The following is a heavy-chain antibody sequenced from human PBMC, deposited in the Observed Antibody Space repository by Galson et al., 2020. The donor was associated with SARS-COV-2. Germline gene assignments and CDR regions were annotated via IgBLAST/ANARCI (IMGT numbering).Heavy chain of an antibody. CDR1: GYTFTSYD. J-gene: IGHJ6*03. V-gene: IGHV1-8*01. CDR3: ARENYSKPHDYYYYYMDV. D-gene: IGHD4-4*01. Sequence: ASVKVSCKASGYTFTSYDINWVRQATGHGLERVGWMNPNSGNTGYAQTFHGRVTMTRNTSKGTAYMELSSLRSEDTAVYYCARENYSKPHDYYYYYMDVWGKGTTVTVSS. CDR2: MNPNSGNT.